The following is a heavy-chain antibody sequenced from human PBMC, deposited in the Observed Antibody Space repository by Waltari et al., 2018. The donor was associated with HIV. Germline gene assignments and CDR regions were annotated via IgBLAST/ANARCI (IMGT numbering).Heavy chain of an antibody. CDR3: ASAAGPFDN. CDR2: IWSYGSNK. CDR1: GLISSIYG. V-gene: IGHV3-33*01. D-gene: IGHD6-13*01. Sequence: QVQLVETGGGVVQPGRFLRLTCEASGLISSIYGMHWVRQAPGKGLEWVAVIWSYGSNKYYADSVKGRFTISRDNSKNTLYLQMNSLRAEDTAVYYCASAAGPFDNWGQGTLVTVSS. J-gene: IGHJ4*02.